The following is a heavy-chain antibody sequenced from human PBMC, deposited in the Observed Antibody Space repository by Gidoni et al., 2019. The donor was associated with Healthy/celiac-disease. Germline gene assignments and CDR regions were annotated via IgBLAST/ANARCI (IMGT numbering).Heavy chain of an antibody. CDR3: ARDLFGRGSYQGQGDY. V-gene: IGHV1-3*01. J-gene: IGHJ4*02. D-gene: IGHD1-26*01. Sequence: QVQLVQSGAEVKKPGASVKVSCKASGYTFTSYAMHWVRQAPGQRLEWMGWINAGNGNTKYSQKFQGRVTITRDTSASTAYMELSSLRSEDTAVYYCARDLFGRGSYQGQGDYWGQGTLVTVSS. CDR1: GYTFTSYA. CDR2: INAGNGNT.